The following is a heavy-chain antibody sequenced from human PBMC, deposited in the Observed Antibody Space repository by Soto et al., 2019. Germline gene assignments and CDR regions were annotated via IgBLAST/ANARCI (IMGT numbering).Heavy chain of an antibody. J-gene: IGHJ6*02. CDR2: IIPIFGTA. D-gene: IGHD6-19*01. CDR3: AKIPGVAVAEYYYYGMDV. V-gene: IGHV1-69*13. CDR1: GGTFSSYA. Sequence: SVKVSCKASGGTFSSYAISWVRQAPGQGLEWMGGIIPIFGTANYAQKFQGRVTITADESTSTAYMELSSLRSEDTAVYYCAKIPGVAVAEYYYYGMDVWGQGTTVTVSS.